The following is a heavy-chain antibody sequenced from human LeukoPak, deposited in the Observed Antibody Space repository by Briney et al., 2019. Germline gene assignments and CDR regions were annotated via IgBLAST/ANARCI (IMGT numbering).Heavy chain of an antibody. Sequence: SETLSLTCTVSGGSISSYYWSWIRQPPGKGLEWIGYIYYSGSTNYNPSLKSRVTISVDTSKNQFSLKLSSVTAADTAVYYCARTRLNHYYYGMDVWGQGTTVTVSS. D-gene: IGHD6-19*01. CDR1: GGSISSYY. J-gene: IGHJ6*02. V-gene: IGHV4-59*01. CDR3: ARTRLNHYYYGMDV. CDR2: IYYSGST.